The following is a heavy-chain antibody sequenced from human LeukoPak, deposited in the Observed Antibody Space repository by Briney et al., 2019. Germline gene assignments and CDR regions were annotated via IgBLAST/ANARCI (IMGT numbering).Heavy chain of an antibody. CDR2: IHPSGML. CDR1: GASFNSDDQY. D-gene: IGHD5-18*01. Sequence: SETLSLTCTVSGASFNSDDQYWNWIRQSPGKGLEWIGSIHPSGMLYNNPSLESRVTMSRDTSKNQFSLNLNSVTAADTAVYFCSRGLDTRKLGYWGQGTLVTVSS. J-gene: IGHJ4*02. CDR3: SRGLDTRKLGY. V-gene: IGHV4-31*03.